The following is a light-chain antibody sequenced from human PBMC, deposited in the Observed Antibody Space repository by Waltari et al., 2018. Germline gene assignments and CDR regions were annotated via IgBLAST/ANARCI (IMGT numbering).Light chain of an antibody. CDR1: QSIGRD. V-gene: IGKV3-15*01. Sequence: EILMTQSPATLSVSPGERATLSCRASQSIGRDLAWYQQGPGQASRFLIYSATVSATGVPARFSASGSGTEFTLTISSLQSEDVAVYYCQHFNNWPPWAFGQGTKVEIK. CDR2: SAT. CDR3: QHFNNWPPWA. J-gene: IGKJ1*01.